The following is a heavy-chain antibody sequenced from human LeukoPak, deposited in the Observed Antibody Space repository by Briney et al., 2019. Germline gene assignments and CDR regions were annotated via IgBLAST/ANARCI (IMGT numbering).Heavy chain of an antibody. J-gene: IGHJ3*02. CDR1: GGSIRGYY. CDR3: ARVQEMATTGDDAFDI. Sequence: SETLSLTCNVSGGSIRGYYWSWIRQPPGKGLEWIGYIYYSGSTNYNPSLKSRVTISVDTSKNQFSLKLSSVTAADTAVYYCARVQEMATTGDDAFDIWGQGTMVTVSS. CDR2: IYYSGST. V-gene: IGHV4-59*01. D-gene: IGHD5-24*01.